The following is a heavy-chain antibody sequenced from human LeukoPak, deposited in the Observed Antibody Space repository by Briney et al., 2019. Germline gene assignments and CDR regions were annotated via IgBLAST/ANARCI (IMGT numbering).Heavy chain of an antibody. CDR2: ISAYNGNT. V-gene: IGHV1-18*01. D-gene: IGHD4-23*01. CDR1: GYTFTSYG. Sequence: EASVKVSCKASGYTFTSYGISWVRQAPGQGLEWMGWISAYNGNTNYAQKPQGRVTMTTDTSTSTAYMELRSLRSDDTAVYYCARSLDYGGRFDPWGQGTLVTVSS. CDR3: ARSLDYGGRFDP. J-gene: IGHJ5*02.